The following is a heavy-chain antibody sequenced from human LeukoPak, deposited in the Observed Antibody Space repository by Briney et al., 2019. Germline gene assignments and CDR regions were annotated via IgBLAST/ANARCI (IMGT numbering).Heavy chain of an antibody. CDR1: GYTFTSYY. V-gene: IGHV1-46*01. Sequence: ASVKVSCKASGYTFTSYYMHWVRQAPGQGLECMGIINPRGGSTSYAQKFQGRVTMTRDMSTTTVYMELSSLRSEDTAVYYCARDVPYDESGYQFDYWGQGTLVTVSS. CDR2: INPRGGST. D-gene: IGHD5-18*01. CDR3: ARDVPYDESGYQFDY. J-gene: IGHJ4*02.